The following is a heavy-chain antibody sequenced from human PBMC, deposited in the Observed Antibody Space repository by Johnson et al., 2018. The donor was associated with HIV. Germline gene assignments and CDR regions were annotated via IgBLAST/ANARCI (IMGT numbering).Heavy chain of an antibody. CDR1: GFTFSDYG. D-gene: IGHD3-22*01. J-gene: IGHJ3*02. Sequence: QVQLVESGGGVVQPGRSLRLSCVASGFTFSDYGMHWVRQAPGKGLEWVAVVWYDGSNKYSADSVRGRFTISRDNAKNSLYLQMNSLRAEDTAVYYCARDLPSNYYDSSGYYPDAFDIWGQGTMVTVSS. CDR2: VWYDGSNK. CDR3: ARDLPSNYYDSSGYYPDAFDI. V-gene: IGHV3-33*01.